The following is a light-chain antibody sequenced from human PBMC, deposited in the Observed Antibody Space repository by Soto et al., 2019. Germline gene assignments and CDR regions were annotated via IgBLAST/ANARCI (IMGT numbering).Light chain of an antibody. V-gene: IGLV1-44*01. J-gene: IGLJ1*01. CDR2: YDN. CDR3: AAWEDSLNGRV. CDR1: NSNIGSNT. Sequence: QSVLTQPPSASGTPGQRVTISCSGSNSNIGSNTVNWYQQLPGTAPKLLIYYDNLRPSGVPDRISGSKSGTSASLAISGLQSDDEADYYCAAWEDSLNGRVFGTGTKRTVL.